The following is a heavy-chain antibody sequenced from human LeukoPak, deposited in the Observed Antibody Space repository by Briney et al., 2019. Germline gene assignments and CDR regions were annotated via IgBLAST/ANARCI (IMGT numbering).Heavy chain of an antibody. J-gene: IGHJ4*02. Sequence: ASVKVSCTASGYTFTSYYMHWVRQDPGQGREWMGWINPNGGGANFAQKFQGRVSMTRDTSISTAYMELSRLRSDDTAVYYCARELGSGYYRYFDYWGQGTLVTVSS. V-gene: IGHV1-2*02. D-gene: IGHD3-22*01. CDR1: GYTFTSYY. CDR2: INPNGGGA. CDR3: ARELGSGYYRYFDY.